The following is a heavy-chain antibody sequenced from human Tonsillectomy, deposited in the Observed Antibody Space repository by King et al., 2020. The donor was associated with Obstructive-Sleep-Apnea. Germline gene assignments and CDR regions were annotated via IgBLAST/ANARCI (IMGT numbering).Heavy chain of an antibody. CDR2: IYYSGST. CDR1: GGSISSSSYY. Sequence: QLQESGPGLVKPSETLSLTCTVSGGSISSSSYYWGWIRQPPGKGLEWIGSIYYSGSTYYNPSLKSRVTISVDTSKNQFSLKLSSVTAADTAVYYCARDRMVRGVSDYWGQGTLVTVSS. CDR3: ARDRMVRGVSDY. D-gene: IGHD3-10*01. J-gene: IGHJ4*02. V-gene: IGHV4-39*07.